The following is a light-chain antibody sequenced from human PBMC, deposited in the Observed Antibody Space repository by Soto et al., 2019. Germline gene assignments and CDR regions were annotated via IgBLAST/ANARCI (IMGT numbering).Light chain of an antibody. CDR3: LQDYNYPFT. V-gene: IGKV1-6*01. CDR2: AAS. Sequence: AIQMTQSPSSLSASVGDRVTITCRASQGIRNDLGWYQQKPGKAPKLLIYAASSLQSGVPSRFSGSGSGTDLTLTISSLQSEDFATYYCLQDYNYPFTFGHGTKVDIK. J-gene: IGKJ3*01. CDR1: QGIRND.